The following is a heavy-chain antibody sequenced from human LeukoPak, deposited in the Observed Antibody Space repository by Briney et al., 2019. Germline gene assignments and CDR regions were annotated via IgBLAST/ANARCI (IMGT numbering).Heavy chain of an antibody. J-gene: IGHJ3*02. Sequence: PGGSLRLSCAASGFTFSDYYMSWIRQAPGKGLEWVSYISSSSSYTNYADSVKGRFTISRDNAKNSLYLQMNSLRAEDTAVYYCAREGRIAAAGTDASDIWGQGTMVTVSS. D-gene: IGHD6-13*01. CDR2: ISSSSSYT. CDR1: GFTFSDYY. CDR3: AREGRIAAAGTDASDI. V-gene: IGHV3-11*05.